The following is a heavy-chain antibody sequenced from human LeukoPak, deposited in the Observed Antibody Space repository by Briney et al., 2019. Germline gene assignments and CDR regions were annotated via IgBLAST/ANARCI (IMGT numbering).Heavy chain of an antibody. J-gene: IGHJ3*02. V-gene: IGHV1-18*01. CDR1: GYTFTSYG. CDR3: ARDGYSYGIDAFDI. Sequence: ASVKVSCKASGYTFTSYGFSWVRQAPGQGLEWMGWISAYTGNTNYAQKLQARVTMTTDASTSTTYMELRGLISDDTAVYYCARDGYSYGIDAFDIWGQGTMVTVSS. D-gene: IGHD5-18*01. CDR2: ISAYTGNT.